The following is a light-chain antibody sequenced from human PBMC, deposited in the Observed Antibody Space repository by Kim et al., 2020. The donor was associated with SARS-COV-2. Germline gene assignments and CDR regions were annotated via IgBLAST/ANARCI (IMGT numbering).Light chain of an antibody. J-gene: IGLJ7*01. CDR1: SSNIGRNT. CDR3: ATWDDSLNAAV. CDR2: SSN. V-gene: IGLV1-44*01. Sequence: GQSVTISCSGSSSNIGRNTVTWYQQLPRTAPKLLIYSSNQRPSGVPDRFSGSKSGTSASLAISGLQSEDEADYYCATWDDSLNAAVFGGGTQLTVL.